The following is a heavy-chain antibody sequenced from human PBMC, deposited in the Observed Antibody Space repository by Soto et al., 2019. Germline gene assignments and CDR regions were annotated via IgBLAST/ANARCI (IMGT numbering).Heavy chain of an antibody. CDR3: ARGRGDTAMAWYY. J-gene: IGHJ4*02. D-gene: IGHD5-18*01. V-gene: IGHV4-59*01. CDR1: GGSISSYY. Sequence: QVQLQESGPGLVKPSETLSLTCTVSGGSISSYYWSWIRQSPGKGLEWIGYISYSGSTKYNPSLKSGVTISLDTSKNQFSLKLSSVTAADPAVYYCARGRGDTAMAWYYWGQGTLVTVSS. CDR2: ISYSGST.